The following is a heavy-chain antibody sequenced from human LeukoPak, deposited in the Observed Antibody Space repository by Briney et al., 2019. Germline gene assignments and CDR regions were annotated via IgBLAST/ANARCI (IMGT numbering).Heavy chain of an antibody. CDR1: GGSISSSY. V-gene: IGHV4-59*08. CDR2: IYYSGST. J-gene: IGHJ4*02. Sequence: SETLSLTCTVSGGSISSSYWGWIRQPPGKALEWIGYIYYSGSTNYNPSLKSRVTISVDTSKNQFSLYLSSVTAADTAMYYCARHEFSSGWYVSLFDYWGQGILVTVSS. CDR3: ARHEFSSGWYVSLFDY. D-gene: IGHD6-19*01.